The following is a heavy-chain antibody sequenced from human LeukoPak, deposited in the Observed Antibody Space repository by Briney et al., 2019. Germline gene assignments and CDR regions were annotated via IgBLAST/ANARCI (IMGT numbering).Heavy chain of an antibody. V-gene: IGHV3-33*08. CDR3: VRGEGGRSSYYYYGLDV. J-gene: IGHJ6*02. CDR1: GFTFSSYA. CDR2: IRYDGSNK. D-gene: IGHD1-26*01. Sequence: GGSLRLSCAASGFTFSSYAMSWVRQAPGKGLEWVTVIRYDGSNKYYRDSVKGRFTISRDNSKNTLYLQMNSLRAEDTAVYYCVRGEGGRSSYYYYGLDVWGQGTTVTVSS.